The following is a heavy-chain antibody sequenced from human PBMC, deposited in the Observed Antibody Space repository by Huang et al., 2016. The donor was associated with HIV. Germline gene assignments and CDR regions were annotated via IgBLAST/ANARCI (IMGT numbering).Heavy chain of an antibody. CDR2: ISPDDSEA. Sequence: EVQLVQSGAEVRKPGEYLRIPCKTSGYKFSSYWIAWVRLMPGKGLGRIGSISPDDSEARYRLSCEIQVTMSVDKSNHTAFLQWGGRNASDSALYFCTRLFPELESFYTPLYRGGTHNWFDPWGQGTLVIVS. CDR1: GYKFSSYW. D-gene: IGHD3-10*01. V-gene: IGHV5-51*03. CDR3: TRLFPELESFYTPLYRGGTHNWFDP. J-gene: IGHJ5*02.